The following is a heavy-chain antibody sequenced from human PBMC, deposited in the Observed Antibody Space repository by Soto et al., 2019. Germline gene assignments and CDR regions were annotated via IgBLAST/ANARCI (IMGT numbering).Heavy chain of an antibody. CDR3: ARNGVVIIPYYYYYMDV. CDR2: MNPNSGNT. D-gene: IGHD3-3*01. V-gene: IGHV1-8*01. J-gene: IGHJ6*03. CDR1: GYTFTSYD. Sequence: ASVKVSCKASGYTFTSYDINWVRQATGQGLEWMGWMNPNSGNTGYAQKFQGRVTRTRNNTIRTAYMELSSLRSEDTAVYYCARNGVVIIPYYYYYMDVWGKGTTVTVSS.